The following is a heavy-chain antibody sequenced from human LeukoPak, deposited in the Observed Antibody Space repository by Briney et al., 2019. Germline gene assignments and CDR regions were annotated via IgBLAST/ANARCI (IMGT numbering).Heavy chain of an antibody. CDR2: ISGDGDYT. CDR1: GFTFSTHF. J-gene: IGHJ4*02. V-gene: IGHV3-23*01. CDR3: GKTFGSGDF. D-gene: IGHD2-21*01. Sequence: PGGSLRLSCAAAGAASGFTFSTHFLNWVRQAPGKGLEWVSGISGDGDYTYYADSVKGRFTASRDNSRKTLYLQLNNLRVGDTAMYYCGKTFGSGDFWGQGARVTV.